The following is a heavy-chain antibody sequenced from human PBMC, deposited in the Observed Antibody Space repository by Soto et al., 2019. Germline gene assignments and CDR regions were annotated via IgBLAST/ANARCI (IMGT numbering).Heavy chain of an antibody. Sequence: GASVKVSCKASGYTFTSYAMHWVRQAPGQRLEWMGWINAGNGNTKYSQKFQGRVTITRDTSASTAYMELSSLRSEDTAVYYCARDYVPSDIVLTRYYYYYGMDVWGQGTTVTVSS. D-gene: IGHD2-8*02. CDR1: GYTFTSYA. CDR3: ARDYVPSDIVLTRYYYYYGMDV. J-gene: IGHJ6*02. V-gene: IGHV1-3*01. CDR2: INAGNGNT.